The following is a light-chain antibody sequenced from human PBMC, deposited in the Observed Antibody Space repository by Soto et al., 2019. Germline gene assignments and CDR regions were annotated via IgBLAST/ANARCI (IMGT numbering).Light chain of an antibody. CDR2: GAS. Sequence: EIGVTQSPGTLSLSPGERATLSCRASQSVSSSYLAWYQQKPGQAPRLLIYGASSRATGIPDRFSGSGSGTDFTLTISRLEPEDFAVYYCQQYGSSPSPFGGGTKVEIK. CDR1: QSVSSSY. CDR3: QQYGSSPSP. J-gene: IGKJ4*01. V-gene: IGKV3-20*01.